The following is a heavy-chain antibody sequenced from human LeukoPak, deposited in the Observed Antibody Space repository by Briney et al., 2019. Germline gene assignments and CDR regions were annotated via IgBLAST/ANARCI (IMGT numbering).Heavy chain of an antibody. V-gene: IGHV4-38-2*02. J-gene: IGHJ6*03. CDR1: VYSISSGYY. Sequence: SETLSLTCTVSVYSISSGYYWGWIRQPPGKGLEWIGSIYHSGSTYYNPSLKSRVTISVDTSKNQFSLNLSSVTAADTAVYYCARGDYYGSGLYYYYYMDVWGKGTTVTVSS. CDR3: ARGDYYGSGLYYYYYMDV. D-gene: IGHD3-10*01. CDR2: IYHSGST.